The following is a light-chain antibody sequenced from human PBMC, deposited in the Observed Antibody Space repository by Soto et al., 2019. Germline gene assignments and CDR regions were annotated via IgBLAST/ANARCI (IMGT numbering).Light chain of an antibody. V-gene: IGKV1-5*01. CDR3: RQYNSYPWT. CDR2: DAS. J-gene: IGKJ1*01. Sequence: DIQMTQSPSTLSASVGDRVTITCRASQSIGYWLAWYQQKPGKAPNLLIYDASSLESGVPSRFRGRGSGTEFTVTISSWQRYGFATSYRRQYNSYPWTCGQGTKVEIK. CDR1: QSIGYW.